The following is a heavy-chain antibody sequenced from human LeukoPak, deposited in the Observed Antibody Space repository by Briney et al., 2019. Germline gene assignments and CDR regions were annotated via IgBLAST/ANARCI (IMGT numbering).Heavy chain of an antibody. Sequence: GGSLRLSCAASGFTFSSYWMNWVRQAPGKGLEWVANIKQDGSEKYYVDSVKGRFTISRDNAKNSLYLQMNSLRAEDTAVYYCAKGATNRVKWLVTEPQGPDYWGQGTLVTVSS. CDR3: AKGATNRVKWLVTEPQGPDY. CDR1: GFTFSSYW. CDR2: IKQDGSEK. D-gene: IGHD6-19*01. V-gene: IGHV3-7*01. J-gene: IGHJ4*02.